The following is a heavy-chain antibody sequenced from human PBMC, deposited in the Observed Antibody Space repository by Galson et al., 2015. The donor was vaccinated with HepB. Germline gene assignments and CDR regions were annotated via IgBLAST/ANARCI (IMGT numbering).Heavy chain of an antibody. CDR2: IRYDGSHK. CDR3: AKPDGDITMVRGDPTVY. Sequence: SLRLSCAASGFTFSSYGMHWVRQAPGKGLEWVAFIRYDGSHKDYADSVKGRFTISRDNSKNTLYLQMNSLRAEDTAVYYCAKPDGDITMVRGDPTVYWGQGTLVTVSS. D-gene: IGHD3-10*01. J-gene: IGHJ4*02. V-gene: IGHV3-30*02. CDR1: GFTFSSYG.